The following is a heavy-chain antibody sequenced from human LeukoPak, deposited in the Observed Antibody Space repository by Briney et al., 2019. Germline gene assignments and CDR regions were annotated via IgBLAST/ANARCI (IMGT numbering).Heavy chain of an antibody. CDR2: ISSSGSTI. CDR3: ARDKSRLRYCSSTSCPVGYYGMDV. CDR1: GFTFSSYA. Sequence: PGGSLRLSCAASGFTFSSYAMSWVRQAPGKGLEWVSYISSSGSTIYYADSVKGRFTISRDNAKNSLYLQMNSLRAEDTAVYYCARDKSRLRYCSSTSCPVGYYGMDVWGQGTTVTVSS. D-gene: IGHD2-2*01. V-gene: IGHV3-48*03. J-gene: IGHJ6*02.